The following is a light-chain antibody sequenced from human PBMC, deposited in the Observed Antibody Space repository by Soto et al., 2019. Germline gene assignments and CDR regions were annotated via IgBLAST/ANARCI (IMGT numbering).Light chain of an antibody. Sequence: DIQMTQSPSTLSAIVGDRVTITCRASQSISSWLAWYQQKPGKAPKLLIYKASTSESGVPSRFSGSGSGTEFTLTISSLQPDDFATYYCQRDNTFPVTFGQGTKVEVK. CDR1: QSISSW. CDR2: KAS. CDR3: QRDNTFPVT. V-gene: IGKV1-5*03. J-gene: IGKJ1*01.